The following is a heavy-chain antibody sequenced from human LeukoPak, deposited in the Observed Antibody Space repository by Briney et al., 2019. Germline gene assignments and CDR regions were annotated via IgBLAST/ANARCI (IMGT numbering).Heavy chain of an antibody. V-gene: IGHV4-38-2*02. D-gene: IGHD5-18*01. Sequence: PSETLSLTCSVSGYSIRSGHYWGWIRQPPGKGLEWIGSIYHSGRTYYNPSLESRVTISVDTSKNQFSLKLSSVTAADTAVYYCARGYSYGARSDYWGQGTLVTVSS. CDR3: ARGYSYGARSDY. J-gene: IGHJ4*02. CDR2: IYHSGRT. CDR1: GYSIRSGHY.